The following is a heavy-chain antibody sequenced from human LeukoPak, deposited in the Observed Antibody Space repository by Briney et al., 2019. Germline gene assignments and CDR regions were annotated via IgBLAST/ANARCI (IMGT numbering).Heavy chain of an antibody. CDR1: GGTVSSYA. J-gene: IGHJ6*03. Sequence: GSSGKVSCKAAGGTVSSYAISWVGQAPGQGREWMGGIIPIFGTANYAQKFQGRVTITTDESTSTAYRELSNLRSEDTAVYSCARASGHIVVVPAALYYYMDVWGKGTTVTVSS. CDR2: IIPIFGTA. CDR3: ARASGHIVVVPAALYYYMDV. V-gene: IGHV1-69*05. D-gene: IGHD2-2*01.